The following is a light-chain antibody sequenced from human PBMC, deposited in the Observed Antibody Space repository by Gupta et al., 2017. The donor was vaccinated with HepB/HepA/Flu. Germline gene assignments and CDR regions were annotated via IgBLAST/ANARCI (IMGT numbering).Light chain of an antibody. CDR2: RDS. CDR3: QVWGSNTVI. Sequence: SYELTQPLSVSVVLGQTARITCGEKNIGTKSVHWYQQKSGQAPVLAIYRDSIRPSGIPERVSGSNSGNTATLIISRAQGGDEADYFCQVWGSNTVIFGGGTKLTVL. V-gene: IGLV3-9*01. J-gene: IGLJ2*01. CDR1: NIGTKS.